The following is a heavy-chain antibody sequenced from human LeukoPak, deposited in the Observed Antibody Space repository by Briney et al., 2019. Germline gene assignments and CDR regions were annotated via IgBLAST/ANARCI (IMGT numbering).Heavy chain of an antibody. Sequence: GGSLRLSCAASGITFSSYSMNWVRQAPGKGLEWVSSISSSSSYIYYSDSVKGRFTISRDNAKNSLYLQMNSLRAEDTAVYYFAREDSGSYYLLSFGDRGPGTPVTVSS. V-gene: IGHV3-21*01. CDR2: ISSSSSYI. J-gene: IGHJ4*02. D-gene: IGHD3-10*01. CDR3: AREDSGSYYLLSFGD. CDR1: GITFSSYS.